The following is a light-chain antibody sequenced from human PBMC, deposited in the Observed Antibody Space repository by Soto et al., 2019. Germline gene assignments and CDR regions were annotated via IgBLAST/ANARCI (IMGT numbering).Light chain of an antibody. CDR3: SSFTSSSSYV. CDR2: DVN. Sequence: QSALTQPASVSDSPGQSITISCIGTSSDIGGFIHVSWHQQHPGKAPKLIIYDVNNRPAGVSNRFSGSKTSNTASLIISGLQAEDEADYYCSSFTSSSSYVFGSGTKLTVL. V-gene: IGLV2-14*01. J-gene: IGLJ1*01. CDR1: SSDIGGFIH.